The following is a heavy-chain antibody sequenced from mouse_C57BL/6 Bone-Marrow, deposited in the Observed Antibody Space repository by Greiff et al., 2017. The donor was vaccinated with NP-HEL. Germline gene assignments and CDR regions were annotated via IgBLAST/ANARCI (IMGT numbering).Heavy chain of an antibody. CDR3: ARRLRQYFDV. Sequence: QVHVKQPGAELVKPGASVKMPCKASGYTFTSYWITWVKQRPGQGLEWIGDIYPGSGSTNYNEKFKSKATLTVDTSSSTAYMQLSSLTSEDSAVYYCARRLRQYFDVWGTGTTVTVSS. CDR1: GYTFTSYW. J-gene: IGHJ1*03. V-gene: IGHV1-55*01. CDR2: IYPGSGST. D-gene: IGHD1-2*01.